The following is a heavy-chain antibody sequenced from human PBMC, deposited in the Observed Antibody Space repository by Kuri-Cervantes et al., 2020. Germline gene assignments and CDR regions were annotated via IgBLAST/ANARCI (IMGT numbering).Heavy chain of an antibody. CDR3: AREYYYGSGRVDV. D-gene: IGHD3-10*01. Sequence: GSLRLSCTVSGGSVSSGSYYWSWIRQPPGKGLEWIGYIYYSGSTNYNPSLKSRVTISVDTSKNQFSLKLSSVTAADTAVYYCAREYYYGSGRVDVWGQGTTVTVSS. CDR2: IYYSGST. V-gene: IGHV4-61*01. CDR1: GGSVSSGSYY. J-gene: IGHJ6*02.